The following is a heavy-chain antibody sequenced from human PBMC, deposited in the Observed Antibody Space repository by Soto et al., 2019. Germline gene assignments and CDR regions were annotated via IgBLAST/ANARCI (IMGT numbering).Heavy chain of an antibody. CDR1: GGSISSSSYY. CDR2: IYYSGST. Sequence: SETLSLTCTVSGGSISSSSYYWGWIRQPPGKGLEWIGSIYYSGSTYYNPSLKSRVTISVDTSKNQFSLKLSSVTAADTAVYYCAATYKELSLLEFDPWGQGTLVTVSS. CDR3: AATYKELSLLEFDP. J-gene: IGHJ5*02. V-gene: IGHV4-39*01. D-gene: IGHD3-16*02.